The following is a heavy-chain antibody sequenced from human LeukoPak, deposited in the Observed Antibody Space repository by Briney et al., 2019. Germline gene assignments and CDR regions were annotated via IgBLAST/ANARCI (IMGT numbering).Heavy chain of an antibody. J-gene: IGHJ3*02. CDR1: GGSFSGYY. CDR2: IYYSGST. D-gene: IGHD5-18*01. Sequence: SETLSLTCAVYGGSFSGYYRSWIRQPPGKGLEWIGYIYYSGSTNYNPSLKSRVTISVDTSKNQFSLKLSSVTAADTAVYYCARDLNSYGSAAFDIWGQGTMVTVSS. V-gene: IGHV4-59*01. CDR3: ARDLNSYGSAAFDI.